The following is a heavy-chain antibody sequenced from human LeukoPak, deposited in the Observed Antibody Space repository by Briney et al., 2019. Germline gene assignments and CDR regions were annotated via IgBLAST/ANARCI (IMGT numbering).Heavy chain of an antibody. V-gene: IGHV3-74*01. CDR1: GFTFSSYG. D-gene: IGHD6-6*01. CDR2: INSDGSST. Sequence: GGSLRLSCAASGFTFSSYGMSWVRQAPGKGLVWVSRINSDGSSTTYADSVKGRFTISRDNAKNTLYLQMNSLRAEDTAVYYCARGGVYSTSAVDYWGQGTLVTVSS. CDR3: ARGGVYSTSAVDY. J-gene: IGHJ4*02.